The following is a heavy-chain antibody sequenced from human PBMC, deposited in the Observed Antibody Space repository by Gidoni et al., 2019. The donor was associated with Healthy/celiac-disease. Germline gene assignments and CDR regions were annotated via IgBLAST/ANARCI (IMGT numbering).Heavy chain of an antibody. CDR3: ASRQADSSGYFDAFDI. J-gene: IGHJ3*02. Sequence: EVQLVESGGGLVQPGGSLRLSCAASGFTFSSYEMNWVRQAPGKGLEWVSYISSSGSTIYYADSVKGRFTISRDNAKNSLYLQMNSLRAEDTAVYYCASRQADSSGYFDAFDIWGQGTMVTVSS. V-gene: IGHV3-48*03. D-gene: IGHD3-22*01. CDR1: GFTFSSYE. CDR2: ISSSGSTI.